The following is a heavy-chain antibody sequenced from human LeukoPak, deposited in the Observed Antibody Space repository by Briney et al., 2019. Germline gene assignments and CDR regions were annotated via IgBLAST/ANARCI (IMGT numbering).Heavy chain of an antibody. CDR1: GFDYRNYA. CDR3: AKGKREWAAAGDY. D-gene: IGHD6-13*01. V-gene: IGHV3-23*01. CDR2: ISDSGDST. Sequence: GGSLRLSCAAYGFDYRNYAMTWVRQAPGKGLEWVSVISDSGDSTSYADSVKGRFTISRDNSKNTVYLQMNSLRVEDTAVYFCAKGKREWAAAGDYWGQGTLVAVSS. J-gene: IGHJ4*02.